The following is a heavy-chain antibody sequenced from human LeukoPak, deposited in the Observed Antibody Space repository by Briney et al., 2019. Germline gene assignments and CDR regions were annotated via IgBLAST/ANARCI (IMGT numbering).Heavy chain of an antibody. CDR2: IKQDGSQK. CDR3: ARLSDGDVFDY. V-gene: IGHV3-7*01. Sequence: GGSLRLSCAASGFTFSTCWMSWVRQAPGKGLEWVANIKQDGSQKYYVDSVKGRFTISRDNAKNSLYLQMNSLRAEDTAMYYCARLSDGDVFDYWGHGTLVTVSS. D-gene: IGHD4-17*01. CDR1: GFTFSTCW. J-gene: IGHJ4*01.